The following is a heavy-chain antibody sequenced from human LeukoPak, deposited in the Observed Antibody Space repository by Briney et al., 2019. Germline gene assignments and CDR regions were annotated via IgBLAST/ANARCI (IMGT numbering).Heavy chain of an antibody. CDR2: ISAYNGNT. D-gene: IGHD6-13*01. J-gene: IGHJ5*02. CDR1: GYTFTSYR. Sequence: ASVKVSCKASGYTFTSYRISWVRQAPGQGLEWMGWISAYNGNTNYAQKLQGRVTMTTDTSTSTAYMELRSLRSDDTAVYYCARDRVGQQLVLQWFDPWGQGTLVTVSS. CDR3: ARDRVGQQLVLQWFDP. V-gene: IGHV1-18*01.